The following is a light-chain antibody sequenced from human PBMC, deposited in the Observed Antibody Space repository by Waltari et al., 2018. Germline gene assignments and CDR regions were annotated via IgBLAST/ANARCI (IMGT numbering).Light chain of an antibody. J-gene: IGLJ3*02. V-gene: IGLV1-47*01. CDR2: RNN. CDR3: AAWDDSLSGWV. CDR1: SPHLGSHY. Sequence: QSVLTQPPSASRTPGPRVTIPCSGSSPHLGSHYVYGYQQLPGTAPKLLIYRNNQRPSGVPDRFSGSKSGTSASLAISGLRSEDEADYYCAAWDDSLSGWVFGGGTKLTVL.